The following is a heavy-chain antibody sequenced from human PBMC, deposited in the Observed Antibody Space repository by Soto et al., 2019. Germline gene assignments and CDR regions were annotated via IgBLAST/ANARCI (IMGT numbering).Heavy chain of an antibody. D-gene: IGHD4-17*01. Sequence: SETLSLTCTGSGGSISSYYWSWIRQPPGKGLEWIGYIYYSGSTNYNPSLKSRVTISVDTSKNQLSLKLSSVTAADTAVYYCARRYGYYFDYWGQGTLVTVS. CDR3: ARRYGYYFDY. CDR2: IYYSGST. J-gene: IGHJ4*02. V-gene: IGHV4-59*08. CDR1: GGSISSYY.